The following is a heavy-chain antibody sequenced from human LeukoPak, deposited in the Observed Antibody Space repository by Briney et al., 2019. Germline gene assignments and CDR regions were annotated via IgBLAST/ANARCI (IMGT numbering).Heavy chain of an antibody. D-gene: IGHD3-22*01. CDR3: AREGGYYHLDH. V-gene: IGHV3-11*01. Sequence: GGSLRLSCAASGFTFNNYYMSWIRQAPGKGLEWISYISSTVSTTYYADSVKGRFTISRDNAKNSLYLQMNSLRAEDTAVYYCAREGGYYHLDHWGQGTLVTVSS. CDR2: ISSTVSTT. J-gene: IGHJ4*02. CDR1: GFTFNNYY.